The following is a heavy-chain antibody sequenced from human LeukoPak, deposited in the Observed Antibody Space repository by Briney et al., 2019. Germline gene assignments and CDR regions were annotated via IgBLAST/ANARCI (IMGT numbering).Heavy chain of an antibody. V-gene: IGHV3-20*04. CDR2: INWNGDRA. J-gene: IGHJ4*02. CDR1: GFTFHDYD. Sequence: GGSLRLSCAASGFTFHDYDMSWVRQSPGKGLEWVSGINWNGDRAGYADSVKGRFTISRDNAKKSLYLQMNSLRAEDTAVYYCARDLVSRSNYWGQGTPVTVSS. D-gene: IGHD6-6*01. CDR3: ARDLVSRSNY.